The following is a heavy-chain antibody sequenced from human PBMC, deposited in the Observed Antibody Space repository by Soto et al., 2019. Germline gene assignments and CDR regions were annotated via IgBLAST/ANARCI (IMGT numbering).Heavy chain of an antibody. CDR1: GFTFSSYA. J-gene: IGHJ6*03. Sequence: EVQLLESGGGLVQPGGSLRLSCAASGFTFSSYAMSWVRQAPGKGLEWVSAIRGSGGSTYYADSVKGRFTISRDNSKNTLYLQMNSLRAEDTAVYYCAGTVTTFDYYYYYMDVWGKGTTVTVSS. D-gene: IGHD4-17*01. CDR3: AGTVTTFDYYYYYMDV. V-gene: IGHV3-23*01. CDR2: IRGSGGST.